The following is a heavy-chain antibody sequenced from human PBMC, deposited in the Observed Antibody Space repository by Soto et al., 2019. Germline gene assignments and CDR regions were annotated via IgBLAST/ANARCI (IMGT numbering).Heavy chain of an antibody. Sequence: LVKVSCKASGGTFSSYAISWVRQAPGQGLEWMGGIIPIFGTANYAQKFQGRVTITADESTSTAYMELSSLRSEDTAVYYCARESIAAAGTFDYWGQGTLVTVSS. CDR3: ARESIAAAGTFDY. CDR1: GGTFSSYA. J-gene: IGHJ4*02. V-gene: IGHV1-69*13. D-gene: IGHD6-13*01. CDR2: IIPIFGTA.